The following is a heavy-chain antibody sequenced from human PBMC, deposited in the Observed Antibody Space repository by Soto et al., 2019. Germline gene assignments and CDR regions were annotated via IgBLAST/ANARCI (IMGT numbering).Heavy chain of an antibody. D-gene: IGHD4-17*01. J-gene: IGHJ4*02. Sequence: GESLKISCKGSGYSFTSYWIGWERQMPGKGLEWMGIIYPGDSDTRYSPSFQGQVTISADKSISAPYVQWSSLKDADAAMYYCARQWTVTTFFDYWGQGTLVTVSS. V-gene: IGHV5-51*01. CDR2: IYPGDSDT. CDR3: ARQWTVTTFFDY. CDR1: GYSFTSYW.